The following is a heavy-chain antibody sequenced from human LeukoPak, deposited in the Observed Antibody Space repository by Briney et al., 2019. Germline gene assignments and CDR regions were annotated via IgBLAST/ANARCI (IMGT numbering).Heavy chain of an antibody. CDR3: ARAISSGFFDY. Sequence: ASVKVSCKASGYTFTNYAVHWVRQAPGQRLEWMGWISADNDNTKYSQKFQGRVTITRDTSASTAYMELSSLRSEDTAVYYCARAISSGFFDYWGQGTLVTVSS. CDR1: GYTFTNYA. D-gene: IGHD6-19*01. CDR2: ISADNDNT. J-gene: IGHJ4*02. V-gene: IGHV1-3*01.